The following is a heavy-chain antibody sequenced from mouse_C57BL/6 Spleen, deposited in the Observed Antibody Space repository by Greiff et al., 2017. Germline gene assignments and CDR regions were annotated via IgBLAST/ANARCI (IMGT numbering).Heavy chain of an antibody. D-gene: IGHD1-1*01. J-gene: IGHJ1*03. V-gene: IGHV3-6*01. CDR1: GYSITSGYY. Sequence: VQLQQSGPGLVKPSQSLSLTCSVTGYSITSGYYWNWIRQFPGNKLEWMGYISYDGSNNYNPSLKNRISITRDTSKNQFFLKLNSVTTEDTATYYCARVYYGSSYCWYFDVWGTGTTVTVSS. CDR2: ISYDGSN. CDR3: ARVYYGSSYCWYFDV.